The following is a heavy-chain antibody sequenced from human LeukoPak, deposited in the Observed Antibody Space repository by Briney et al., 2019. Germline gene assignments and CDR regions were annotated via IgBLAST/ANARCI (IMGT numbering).Heavy chain of an antibody. V-gene: IGHV3-30-3*01. CDR2: ISYDGSNK. Sequence: GGSLRLSCAASGFTFSSYAMHWVRQAPGKGLEWVAVISYDGSNKYYADSVKGRFTISRDNSKNTLYLQMNSLRAEDTAVYYCARGRARYSITGGNYWGQGTLVTVSS. CDR3: ARGRARYSITGGNY. D-gene: IGHD4-11*01. J-gene: IGHJ4*02. CDR1: GFTFSSYA.